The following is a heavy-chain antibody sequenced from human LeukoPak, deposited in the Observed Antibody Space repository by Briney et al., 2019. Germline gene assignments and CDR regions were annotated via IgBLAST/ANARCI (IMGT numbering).Heavy chain of an antibody. V-gene: IGHV3-9*01. CDR2: ISWNSGSI. CDR3: AKDFIE. Sequence: GGSLRLSCAASGFTFDDYAMHWVRQAPGKGLEWVSGISWNSGSIGYADSVKGRFTISRDNAKNSLYLQMNSLRAKDTALYYCAKDFIEWGQGTLVTVSS. CDR1: GFTFDDYA. J-gene: IGHJ4*02.